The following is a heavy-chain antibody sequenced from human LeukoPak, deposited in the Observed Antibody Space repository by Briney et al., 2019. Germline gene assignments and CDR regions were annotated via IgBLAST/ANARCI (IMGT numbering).Heavy chain of an antibody. CDR2: IYTSGST. CDR1: GGSISSYY. V-gene: IGHV4-4*07. Sequence: SETLSLTCTVSGGSISSYYWSWIRQPAGKGLEWIGRIYTSGSTNYNPSPKSRVTMSVDTSKNQFSLKLSSVTAADTAVYYCARDGEYCSGGSCYSLRAFDIWGQGTMVTVSS. CDR3: ARDGEYCSGGSCYSLRAFDI. J-gene: IGHJ3*02. D-gene: IGHD2-15*01.